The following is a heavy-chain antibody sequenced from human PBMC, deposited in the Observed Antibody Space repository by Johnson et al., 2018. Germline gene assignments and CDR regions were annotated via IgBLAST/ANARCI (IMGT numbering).Heavy chain of an antibody. J-gene: IGHJ3*01. Sequence: EVQLVESGAEAKKPGESLKISCKTFGYSFTNFWVAWVRQLPDKGLEWMGIIYGGDSDARYSPAFQCQVTISADKSNSTAYLPWNSLKASDTAIYYCARHRYSDPTDAFDFWGQGTMVTVSS. CDR2: IYGGDSDA. CDR3: ARHRYSDPTDAFDF. V-gene: IGHV5-51*01. D-gene: IGHD5-12*01. CDR1: GYSFTNFW.